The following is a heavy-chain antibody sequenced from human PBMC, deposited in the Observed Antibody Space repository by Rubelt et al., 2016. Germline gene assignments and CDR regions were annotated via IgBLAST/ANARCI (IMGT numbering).Heavy chain of an antibody. CDR2: VYYSGST. V-gene: IGHV4-39*01. D-gene: IGHD6-13*01. CDR3: ARQWPGAEAAFDY. J-gene: IGHJ4*02. CDR1: GGSISSSSYY. Sequence: QLQLQESGPGLVKPSETLSLTCTVSGGSISSSSYYWGCIRQPPGKGLAWIGSVYYSGSTYYKPSLQSRVTISVDTSKNLFSLKRSSVTAADTAVYYWARQWPGAEAAFDYWGQGTLVTVSS.